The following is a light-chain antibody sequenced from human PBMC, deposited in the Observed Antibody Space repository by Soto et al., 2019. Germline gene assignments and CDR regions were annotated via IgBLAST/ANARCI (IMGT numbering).Light chain of an antibody. V-gene: IGLV1-40*01. J-gene: IGLJ2*01. CDR1: SSNIGAGYD. CDR2: GNS. CDR3: QSYDSSLSGTVV. Sequence: QPVLTQPPSVSGAPGQRVTIFCTGSSSNIGAGYDVHWYQQLPGTAPKLLIYGNSNRPSGVPDRFSGSKSGTSASLAITGLQAEDEADYYCQSYDSSLSGTVVFGGGTKVTVL.